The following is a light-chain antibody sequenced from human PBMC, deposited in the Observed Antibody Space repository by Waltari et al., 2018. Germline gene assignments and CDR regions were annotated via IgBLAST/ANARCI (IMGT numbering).Light chain of an antibody. V-gene: IGLV1-44*01. CDR1: SSNIGSQA. CDR2: SNN. J-gene: IGLJ2*01. CDR3: ATWDDNLNGVV. Sequence: QSVLTQPPSASGTPGQRVTISCSGSSSNIGSQAVNWYQQPPGTAPKLLMYSNNRRPSGVPDRFSGSKSGTSASLAISGLQSEDEADYYCATWDDNLNGVVFGGGTKLTVL.